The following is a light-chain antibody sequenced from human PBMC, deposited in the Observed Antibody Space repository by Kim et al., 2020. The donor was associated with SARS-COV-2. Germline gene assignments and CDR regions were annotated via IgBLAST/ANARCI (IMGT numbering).Light chain of an antibody. CDR2: SAS. V-gene: IGKV3-15*01. J-gene: IGKJ4*01. CDR3: QQYNNWPPVT. CDR1: QTMRSN. Sequence: SPGEGATLSCRASQTMRSNLAWYQQKPGQAPRLLIYSASTRATGVPARFSGGGSGTEFTLTISSLQAEDSAVYYCQQYNNWPPVTFGGGTKVDIK.